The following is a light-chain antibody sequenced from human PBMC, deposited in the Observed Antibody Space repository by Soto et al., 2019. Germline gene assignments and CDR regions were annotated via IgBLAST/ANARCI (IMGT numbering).Light chain of an antibody. Sequence: EGVLTQSPATLSLSPGERATLSCRASQSISSYLAWYQQKPGQAPRLLIYDASNRAAGIPARFSGSGSGTDFTLTISSLEPEDFAVYYCQQRSNGRRTFGQGTKVEIK. J-gene: IGKJ1*01. CDR2: DAS. CDR1: QSISSY. V-gene: IGKV3-11*01. CDR3: QQRSNGRRT.